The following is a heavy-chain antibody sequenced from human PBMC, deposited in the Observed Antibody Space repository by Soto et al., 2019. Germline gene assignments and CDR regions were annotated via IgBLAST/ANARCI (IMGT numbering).Heavy chain of an antibody. CDR3: ATDYYDSSGYQDFDY. CDR2: IYYSGST. Sequence: PSETLSLTCTVSGGSISSSSYYWGWIRQPPGKGLVWIGSIYYSGSTYYNPSLKSRVTISVDTSKNQFSLKLSSETAADTAVYYCATDYYDSSGYQDFDYWGQGTLVTVSS. V-gene: IGHV4-39*02. J-gene: IGHJ4*02. D-gene: IGHD3-22*01. CDR1: GGSISSSSYY.